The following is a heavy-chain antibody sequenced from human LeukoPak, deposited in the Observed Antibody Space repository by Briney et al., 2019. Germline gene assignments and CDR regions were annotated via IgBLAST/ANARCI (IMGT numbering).Heavy chain of an antibody. CDR2: IYASGNT. V-gene: IGHV4-4*07. CDR1: GGSISTYY. D-gene: IGHD4-17*01. J-gene: IGHJ2*01. Sequence: SETLSLTCTVSGGSISTYYWSWIRQPAGKGLEWIGRIYASGNTNYNPSLKSRLTMSVGTSKNQFSLKLSSVTAADTAVYYCARESVQDGDYMWYFDLWGRGTLVTVSS. CDR3: ARESVQDGDYMWYFDL.